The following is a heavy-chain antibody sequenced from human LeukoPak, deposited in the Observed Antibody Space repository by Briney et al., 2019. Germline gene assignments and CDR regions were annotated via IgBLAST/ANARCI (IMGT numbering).Heavy chain of an antibody. J-gene: IGHJ5*02. D-gene: IGHD6-6*01. CDR1: GYTFTSYD. CDR2: MNPNSGNT. V-gene: IGHV1-8*01. Sequence: ASVKVSCKASGYTFTSYDINRVRQATGQGLEWMGWMNPNSGNTGYAQKFQGRVTMTRNTSISTAYMELSSLRSEDTAVYYCARGSHPRKGGNWFDPWGQGTLVTVSS. CDR3: ARGSHPRKGGNWFDP.